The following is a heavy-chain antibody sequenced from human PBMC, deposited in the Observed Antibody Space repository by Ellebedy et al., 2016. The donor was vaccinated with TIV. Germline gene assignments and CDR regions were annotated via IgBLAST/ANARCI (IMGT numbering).Heavy chain of an antibody. V-gene: IGHV3-11*01. D-gene: IGHD1-26*01. J-gene: IGHJ3*02. CDR1: GFTLSDHY. Sequence: GESLKISCAASGFTLSDHYMSWVRQAPGKGLEWVSYMSSGGGTIYYPDSLSGRVTISRDSARNSLYLQMDSLRVEDTGVYYCARVRPNSGSRDDAFDMWGQGTTVTISS. CDR2: MSSGGGTI. CDR3: ARVRPNSGSRDDAFDM.